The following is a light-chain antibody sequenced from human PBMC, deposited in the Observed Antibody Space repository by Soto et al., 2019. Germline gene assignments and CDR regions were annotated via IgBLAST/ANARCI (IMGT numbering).Light chain of an antibody. CDR3: QQSYSAPPT. CDR2: AAS. CDR1: QSIGTY. J-gene: IGKJ1*01. Sequence: DIQMTQSPSSLSASVGDRVTITGRASQSIGTYLLWYQQTVGKAPKILIYAASSLQSGAPSRFSGSGSGTDFTLTISSLQPEDFSTYYCQQSYSAPPTFGQGTKVDIK. V-gene: IGKV1-39*01.